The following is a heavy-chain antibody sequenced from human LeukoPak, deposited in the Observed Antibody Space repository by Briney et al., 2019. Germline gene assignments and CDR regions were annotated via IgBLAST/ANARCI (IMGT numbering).Heavy chain of an antibody. D-gene: IGHD6-19*01. CDR3: ARVNKEKWLVGRYYYGMDV. J-gene: IGHJ6*02. CDR2: ISAYNGNT. Sequence: ASVKVSCKASGYTFTGYYMHGVRQAPGQGLEWMGWISAYNGNTNYAQKLQGRVTMTTDTSTSTAYMELSSLRSEDTAVYYCARVNKEKWLVGRYYYGMDVWGQGTTVTVSS. CDR1: GYTFTGYY. V-gene: IGHV1-18*04.